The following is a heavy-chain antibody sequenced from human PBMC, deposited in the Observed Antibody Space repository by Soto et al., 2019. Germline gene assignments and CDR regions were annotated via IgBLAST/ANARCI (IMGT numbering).Heavy chain of an antibody. D-gene: IGHD1-26*01. J-gene: IGHJ4*01. V-gene: IGHV4-34*01. Sequence: QVQLQQWGAGLLKPSETLSLTCAVYSWSFSGYYLSWIRQPPGKGLEWIGEINHSGSTNYNPSLKSRVTISVDTTKYQCSLTLSSLTDADKAVYYCGSGSYFFDYWGHVTLVTVS. CDR1: SWSFSGYY. CDR3: GSGSYFFDY. CDR2: INHSGST.